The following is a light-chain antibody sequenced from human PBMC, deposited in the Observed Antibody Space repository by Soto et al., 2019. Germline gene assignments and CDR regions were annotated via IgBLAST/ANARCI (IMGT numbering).Light chain of an antibody. CDR1: QTISSW. J-gene: IGKJ1*01. V-gene: IGKV1-5*03. Sequence: DIQMTQSPSTLSGSVGYRVTITCXASQTISSWLAWYQQKPGKAPKLLIYKASTLKSGVPSRFSGSGSGTEFTLTISSLQPDDFATYYCQHCNSYSEAFGQGNKVDIK. CDR3: QHCNSYSEA. CDR2: KAS.